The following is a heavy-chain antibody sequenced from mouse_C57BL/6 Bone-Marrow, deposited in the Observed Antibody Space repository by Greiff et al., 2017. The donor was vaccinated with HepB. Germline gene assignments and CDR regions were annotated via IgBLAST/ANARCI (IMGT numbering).Heavy chain of an antibody. CDR2: IHPSDSAT. D-gene: IGHD4-1*01. CDR1: GYTLTSYW. CDR3: ATNWDVDC. J-gene: IGHJ2*01. V-gene: IGHV1-74*01. Sequence: QVQLQQPGAELVKPGASVKVSCKASGYTLTSYWMHWVKQRPGQGLEWIGRIHPSDSATNYNQKFKGKTTLTVDKSLSTAYMQISSLTSEDSAVYYCATNWDVDCWGKGTTLTVAS.